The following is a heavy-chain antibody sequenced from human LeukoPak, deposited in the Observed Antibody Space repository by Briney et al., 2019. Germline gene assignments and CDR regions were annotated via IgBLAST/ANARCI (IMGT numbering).Heavy chain of an antibody. CDR3: AAIVPAAPPGDY. D-gene: IGHD2-2*01. Sequence: ASVKVSCKASGYTFTSYGISWVRQAPGQGLEWMGWISAYNGNTNYAQKLQGRVTMTTDTSTSTAYMELRSLRSDDTAVYYCAAIVPAAPPGDYWGQGTLVTVSS. J-gene: IGHJ4*02. V-gene: IGHV1-18*01. CDR2: ISAYNGNT. CDR1: GYTFTSYG.